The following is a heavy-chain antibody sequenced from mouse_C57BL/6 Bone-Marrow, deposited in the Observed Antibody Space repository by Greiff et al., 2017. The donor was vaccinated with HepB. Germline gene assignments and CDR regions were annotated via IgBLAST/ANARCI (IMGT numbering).Heavy chain of an antibody. J-gene: IGHJ1*03. Sequence: QVQLQQSGAELARPGASVKLSCKASGYTFTSYGISWVKQRTGQGLEWIGEIYPRSGNTYYNEKFKGKATLTADKSSSTAYMELRSLTSEDSAGYFCASYDYDGYFDVWGTGTTVTVSS. CDR1: GYTFTSYG. CDR2: IYPRSGNT. V-gene: IGHV1-81*01. CDR3: ASYDYDGYFDV. D-gene: IGHD2-4*01.